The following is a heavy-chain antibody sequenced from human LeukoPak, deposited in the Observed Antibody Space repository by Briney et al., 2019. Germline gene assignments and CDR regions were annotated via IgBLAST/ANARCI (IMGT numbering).Heavy chain of an antibody. CDR2: LYISGST. Sequence: SETLSLTCTVSGASISSYYYNWIRQTAGRGLEWIGRLYISGSTDYNPSLKSRVTISVDTPNNQFSLNLNSVTAADTAVYFCARDLSGSLYFDYWGQGVLVTVSS. D-gene: IGHD3-10*01. J-gene: IGHJ4*02. CDR1: GASISSYY. CDR3: ARDLSGSLYFDY. V-gene: IGHV4-4*07.